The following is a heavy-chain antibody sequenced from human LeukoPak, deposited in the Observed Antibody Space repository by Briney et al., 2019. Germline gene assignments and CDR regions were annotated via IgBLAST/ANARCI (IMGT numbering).Heavy chain of an antibody. V-gene: IGHV3-64D*09. CDR1: GFTFSTYA. D-gene: IGHD3-10*01. CDR3: VKDLRGGGYYTSFDY. Sequence: GGSLRLSCSASGFTFSTYAMHWVRQAPGKGLEYVSAINTNGDSTYNADSVQGRFTIPRDNSKNTLYLQMSSLRTEDTAVYYCVKDLRGGGYYTSFDYWGQGTLVTVSS. J-gene: IGHJ4*02. CDR2: INTNGDST.